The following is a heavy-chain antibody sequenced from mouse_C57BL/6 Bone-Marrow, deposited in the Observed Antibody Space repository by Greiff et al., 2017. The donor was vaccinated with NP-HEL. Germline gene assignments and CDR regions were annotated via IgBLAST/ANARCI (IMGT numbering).Heavy chain of an antibody. CDR2: ISYDGSN. CDR1: GYSITSGYY. V-gene: IGHV3-6*01. J-gene: IGHJ3*01. CDR3: ARGRGFAY. Sequence: EVQLQESGPGLVQPSQSLSLTCSVTGYSITSGYYWNWIRQFPGNKLEWMGYISYDGSNNYNPSLKNRISITRDTSKNQFFLKLNSVTTEDTATYYCARGRGFAYWGQGTLVTVSA.